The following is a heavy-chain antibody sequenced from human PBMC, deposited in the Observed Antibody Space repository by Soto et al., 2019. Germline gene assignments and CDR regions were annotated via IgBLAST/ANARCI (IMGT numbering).Heavy chain of an antibody. CDR3: ARASGTYYNLGDYYYYYYMDV. J-gene: IGHJ6*03. CDR1: GCSISSYY. D-gene: IGHD3-10*01. CDR2: IYNSGST. V-gene: IGHV4-59*01. Sequence: SETLSLTCTVSGCSISSYYWSWIRQPPGKGLEWIGYIYNSGSTDYNPSLKSRVTMSVDTSKNQFSLILRSVTAADTAVYYCARASGTYYNLGDYYYYYYMDVWGKGTTVTVSS.